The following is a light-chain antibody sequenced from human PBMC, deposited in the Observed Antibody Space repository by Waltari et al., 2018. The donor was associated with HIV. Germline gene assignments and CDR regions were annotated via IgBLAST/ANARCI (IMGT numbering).Light chain of an antibody. CDR3: HQYGRSRT. J-gene: IGKJ1*01. CDR2: QAS. Sequence: DIQMPQSPSTLSASVGDRLRITCRASQSITTSLAWYQHKPGTAPKLLVYQASTLESGVPSRFGGSGSGTEFTLTISSLQPDDFATYYCHQYGRSRTFGQGTKVDVK. V-gene: IGKV1-5*03. CDR1: QSITTS.